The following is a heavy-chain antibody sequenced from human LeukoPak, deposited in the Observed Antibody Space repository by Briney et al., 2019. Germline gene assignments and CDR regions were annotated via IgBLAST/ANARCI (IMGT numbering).Heavy chain of an antibody. J-gene: IGHJ4*02. CDR3: ARDLKMGYSSGRYSWGTGSSNDY. V-gene: IGHV1-18*01. Sequence: VASVKVSCKASGYSFTSYGISWVRLAPGQGLEWMGWITVYNGNTKYAQKFQGRVTMGTDTSTSTAYMELRSLRSDDTAVYYCARDLKMGYSSGRYSWGTGSSNDYWGQGTLVTVSS. CDR1: GYSFTSYG. D-gene: IGHD6-19*01. CDR2: ITVYNGNT.